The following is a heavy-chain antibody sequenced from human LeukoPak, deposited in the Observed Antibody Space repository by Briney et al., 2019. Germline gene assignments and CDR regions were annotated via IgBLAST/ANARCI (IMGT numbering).Heavy chain of an antibody. CDR1: GYTFTSYY. Sequence: PGASVKVSCKASGYTFTSYYMHWVRQAPGQGLEWMGIINPSGGSTSYAQKFQGRATMTRDTSTSTVYMELSSLRSEDTAVYYCASSVRGVSPRDDPWGQGTLVTVSS. J-gene: IGHJ5*02. CDR2: INPSGGST. V-gene: IGHV1-46*01. D-gene: IGHD3-10*01. CDR3: ASSVRGVSPRDDP.